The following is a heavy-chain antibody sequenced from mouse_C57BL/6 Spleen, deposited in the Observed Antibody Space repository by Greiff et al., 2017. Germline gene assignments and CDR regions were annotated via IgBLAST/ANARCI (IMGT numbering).Heavy chain of an antibody. CDR2: IYPRSGNT. D-gene: IGHD2-2*01. Sequence: QVQLQQSGAELARPGASVTLSCKASGYTFTSYGISWVKQRPGQGLEWIGEIYPRSGNTYYNEKFKGKATLTADRSSSTAYMELRSLTSEDSAVYSCADGGYDMGFDYWGQGTTLTVSS. J-gene: IGHJ2*01. CDR1: GYTFTSYG. CDR3: ADGGYDMGFDY. V-gene: IGHV1-81*01.